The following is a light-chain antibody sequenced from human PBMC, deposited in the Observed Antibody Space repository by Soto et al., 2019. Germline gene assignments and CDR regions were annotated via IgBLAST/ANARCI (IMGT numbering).Light chain of an antibody. J-gene: IGKJ1*01. Sequence: EVVMTQSPATLSVSPGEGVTLSCRASQSVSSNLAWYRQRPGQAPRLLISGASTRAAGIPARFSGSGSGTEFTLTISSLRSEDFAVYYCQQYNNWPGTFGQGTKVDIK. V-gene: IGKV3-15*01. CDR3: QQYNNWPGT. CDR2: GAS. CDR1: QSVSSN.